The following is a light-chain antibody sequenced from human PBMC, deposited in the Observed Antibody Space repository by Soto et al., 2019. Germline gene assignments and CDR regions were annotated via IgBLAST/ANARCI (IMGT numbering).Light chain of an antibody. CDR2: NTN. CDR3: VLYMGSGISV. Sequence: QTVVTQEPSLSVSPGGTVTLTCGLSSGSVSTSYYPSWYQQAPGQAPRTLIYNTNTRSSGVPDRFSGSIVGNKAALSITGAQADDESDYYCVLYMGSGISVFGGGTKLTV. CDR1: SGSVSTSYY. V-gene: IGLV8-61*01. J-gene: IGLJ2*01.